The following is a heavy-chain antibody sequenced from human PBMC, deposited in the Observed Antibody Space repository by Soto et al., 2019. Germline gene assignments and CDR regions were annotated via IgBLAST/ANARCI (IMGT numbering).Heavy chain of an antibody. Sequence: QVQLVQSGAEVKTPGSSLKVSCTVSGSRFSNYVISWVRQAPGHGLEWLGRIIPIFNSTQYAQKFQGRVPITADKSTNTASLELSSLRSDDTAVYYCAREGRGKKAGYNGLVSLGYWGQGTLVTVSS. CDR3: AREGRGKKAGYNGLVSLGY. D-gene: IGHD2-2*02. V-gene: IGHV1-69*06. CDR1: GSRFSNYV. J-gene: IGHJ4*02. CDR2: IIPIFNST.